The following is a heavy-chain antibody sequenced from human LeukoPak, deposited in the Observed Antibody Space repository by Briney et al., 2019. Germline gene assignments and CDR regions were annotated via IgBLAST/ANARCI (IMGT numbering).Heavy chain of an antibody. CDR3: ARDQGVYDTSGYYDP. CDR2: ISSSSSYI. J-gene: IGHJ5*02. Sequence: GGSLRLSCAASGFTFSSYSMNWVRQAPGKGLEWVSSISSSSSYIYYADSVKGRFTISRDNAKNSVYLQMNSLRAEDTAVYYCARDQGVYDTSGYYDPWGQGTLVTVSS. CDR1: GFTFSSYS. V-gene: IGHV3-21*01. D-gene: IGHD3-22*01.